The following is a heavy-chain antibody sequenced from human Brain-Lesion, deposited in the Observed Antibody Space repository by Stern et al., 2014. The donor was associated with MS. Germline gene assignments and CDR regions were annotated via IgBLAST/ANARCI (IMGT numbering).Heavy chain of an antibody. CDR1: GFTFSSYW. V-gene: IGHV3-74*02. CDR3: ARRRIVGAYWYFDL. Sequence: EVQLVESGGGLVQPGGSLRLSCAASGFTFSSYWMHWVRQAPGKGLVWVSRINGYGSSTSYAESVKGRFTISRDNAKNTLYLQMNSLRAEDTAVYYCARRRIVGAYWYFDLWGRGTLVTVSS. CDR2: INGYGSST. D-gene: IGHD1-26*01. J-gene: IGHJ2*01.